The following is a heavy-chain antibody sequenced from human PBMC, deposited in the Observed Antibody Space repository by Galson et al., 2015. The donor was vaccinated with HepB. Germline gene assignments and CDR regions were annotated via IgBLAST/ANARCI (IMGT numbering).Heavy chain of an antibody. D-gene: IGHD6-19*01. Sequence: ETLSLTCTVSGGSISSSSYYWGWIRQPPGKGLEWIGSIYYSGSTYYNPSLKSRVTISVDTSKNQFSLKLSSVTAADTAVYYCARQPLEGYSSGWYLVLPWFDPWGQGTLVTVSS. CDR3: ARQPLEGYSSGWYLVLPWFDP. CDR1: GGSISSSSYY. V-gene: IGHV4-39*01. CDR2: IYYSGST. J-gene: IGHJ5*02.